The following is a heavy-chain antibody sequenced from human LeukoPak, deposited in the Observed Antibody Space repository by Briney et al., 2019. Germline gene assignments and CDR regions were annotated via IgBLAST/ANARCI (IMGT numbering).Heavy chain of an antibody. V-gene: IGHV3-23*01. CDR1: GFTFDDYA. Sequence: GGSLRLSCAASGFTFDDYAMHWVRQAPGKGLEWVSAITGSGRSTYYADSVRGRFTISRDNSKNTLYLQMNSLRAEDTAVYYCASSPRITMVRGVIIGDGFDYWGQGTLVTVSS. J-gene: IGHJ4*02. D-gene: IGHD3-10*01. CDR2: ITGSGRST. CDR3: ASSPRITMVRGVIIGDGFDY.